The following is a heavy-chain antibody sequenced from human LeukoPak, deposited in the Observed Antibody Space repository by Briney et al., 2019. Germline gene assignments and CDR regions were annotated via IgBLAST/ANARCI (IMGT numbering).Heavy chain of an antibody. CDR2: MNPNSGNT. D-gene: IGHD4-17*01. CDR3: ARAYDYGDLSDY. V-gene: IGHV1-8*01. Sequence: ASVKVSCKASGYTFTSYDINWVRQATGQGLEWMGWMNPNSGNTGYAQKFQGRVTKTRNTSISTAYMELSSLRSEDTAVYYCARAYDYGDLSDYWGQGTLVTVSS. J-gene: IGHJ4*02. CDR1: GYTFTSYD.